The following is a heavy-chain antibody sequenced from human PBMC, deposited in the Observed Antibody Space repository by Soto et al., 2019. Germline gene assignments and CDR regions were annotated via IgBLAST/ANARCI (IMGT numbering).Heavy chain of an antibody. Sequence: QVQLVQSGAEVKKRGASVKVSCKASGYMFNSYGMSWLRQAPGQGLEWIGWISGYNGKTDLAQKSQGRVTMTTEAFTSTAYMELTSLRFDDAALYYCARDETYTAGWYFEHWGQGTLVTVPS. CDR2: ISGYNGKT. J-gene: IGHJ4*02. CDR3: ARDETYTAGWYFEH. V-gene: IGHV1-18*01. CDR1: GYMFNSYG. D-gene: IGHD6-19*01.